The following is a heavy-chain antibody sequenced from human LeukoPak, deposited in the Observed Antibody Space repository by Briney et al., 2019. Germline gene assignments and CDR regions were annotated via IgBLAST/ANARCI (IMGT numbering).Heavy chain of an antibody. CDR1: GGSVSSGSYY. V-gene: IGHV4-61*01. CDR3: ARIPRIPMVRGVPVGAFDI. Sequence: SETLSLTCTVSGGSVSSGSYYWSWIRQPPGKGLEWIGYIYYSGSTNYSPSLKSRVTISVDTSKNQFSLKLSSVTAADTAVYYCARIPRIPMVRGVPVGAFDIWGQGTMVTVSS. CDR2: IYYSGST. J-gene: IGHJ3*02. D-gene: IGHD3-10*01.